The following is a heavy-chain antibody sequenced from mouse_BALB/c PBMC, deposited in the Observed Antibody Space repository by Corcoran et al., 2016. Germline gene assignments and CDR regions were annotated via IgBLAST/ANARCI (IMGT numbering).Heavy chain of an antibody. CDR1: GSTFTNYG. V-gene: IGHV9-3-1*01. J-gene: IGHJ4*01. CDR3: AREPYAMDY. Sequence: QIPLVQSGPELKKPGETVKISCQASGSTFTNYGMNWVKQAPGKGLKWMGWINTYTGEPTYADDFKGRFAFSLETSASTAYLQINNLKNEDTATYFCAREPYAMDYWGQGTSVTVSS. CDR2: INTYTGEP.